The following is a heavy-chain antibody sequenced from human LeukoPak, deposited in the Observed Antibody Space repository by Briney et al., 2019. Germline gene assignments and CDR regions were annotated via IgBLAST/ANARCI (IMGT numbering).Heavy chain of an antibody. CDR2: IYYTGST. J-gene: IGHJ4*02. Sequence: PSETLSLTCTVSGGSISSSRYYWGWIRQPPGEGLEWIGSIYYTGSTYYNPSLRSRVSISVDTSKNQFTLKLSSVTAADTAVYYCARRGVVATPDANFWGQGTLVTVSS. D-gene: IGHD5-12*01. CDR1: GGSISSSRYY. CDR3: ARRGVVATPDANF. V-gene: IGHV4-39*01.